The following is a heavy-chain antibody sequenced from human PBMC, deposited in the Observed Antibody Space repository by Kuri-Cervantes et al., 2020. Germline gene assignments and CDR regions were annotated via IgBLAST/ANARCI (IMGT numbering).Heavy chain of an antibody. CDR3: ARDRGSSGYYPPWYFDL. CDR2: IWYDGSNK. CDR1: GFTFSSYG. J-gene: IGHJ2*01. V-gene: IGHV3-33*08. D-gene: IGHD3-22*01. Sequence: GGSLRLSCAASGFTFSSYGMHWVRQAPGKGLEWVAVIWYDGSNKYYADSVKGRFTISRDNSKNTLYLQMNSLRDEDTAVYYCARDRGSSGYYPPWYFDLWSRGTLVTVSS.